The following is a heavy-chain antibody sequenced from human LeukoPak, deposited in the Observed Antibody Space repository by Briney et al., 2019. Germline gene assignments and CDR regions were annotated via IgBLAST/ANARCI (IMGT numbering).Heavy chain of an antibody. D-gene: IGHD4-23*01. CDR2: ISGSGGST. Sequence: PGGSLRLSCAASGFTFSRFWMHWVRQAPGEGLVWVSGISGSGGSTYYADSVKGRFTISTDNSKNTLYLQMNSLRAEDTAVYYCAKYTDYGGNFYFDYWGQGTLVTVSS. CDR1: GFTFSRFW. CDR3: AKYTDYGGNFYFDY. J-gene: IGHJ4*02. V-gene: IGHV3-23*01.